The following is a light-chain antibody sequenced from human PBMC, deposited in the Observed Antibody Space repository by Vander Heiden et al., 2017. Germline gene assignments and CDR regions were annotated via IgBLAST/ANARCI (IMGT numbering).Light chain of an antibody. CDR3: QAWDSSTVV. Sequence: SYELTHLPSVSVSPGQTASSTCYGGQLGDKYACCYQQKPGQSPVLVIYQDTKRPSGIPERFSGSNSGNTATLTISGTQAMDEADYYCQAWDSSTVVFGGGTKLTVL. CDR1: QLGDKY. CDR2: QDT. J-gene: IGLJ2*01. V-gene: IGLV3-1*01.